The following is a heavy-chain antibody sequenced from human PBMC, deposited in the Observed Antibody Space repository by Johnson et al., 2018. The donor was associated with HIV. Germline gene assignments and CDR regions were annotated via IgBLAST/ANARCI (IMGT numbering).Heavy chain of an antibody. V-gene: IGHV3-30*18. CDR2: ISYDGSNK. CDR1: GFTFSSYG. Sequence: QVQLVESGGGVVQPGRSLRLSCAASGFTFSSYGMHWVRQAPGKGLEWVAVISYDGSNKYYADSVKGRFTISRDNSKNTLYLQMNSLRAEDTAVYYCAKGQSGWYVGADSCVIWGQGTMVTVAS. D-gene: IGHD6-19*01. CDR3: AKGQSGWYVGADSCVI. J-gene: IGHJ3*02.